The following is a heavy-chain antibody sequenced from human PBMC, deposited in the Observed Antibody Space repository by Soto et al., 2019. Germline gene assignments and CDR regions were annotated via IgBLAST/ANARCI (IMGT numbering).Heavy chain of an antibody. D-gene: IGHD1-7*01. J-gene: IGHJ4*02. CDR3: AGWNYDY. Sequence: GGSLRLSCAASGFTFRSYGMMWVRQAPGKGLEWVSAISQSAGGNTYYADSVKGRFTISSDESKNTLYLQVDSLRPEDTAQYYCAGWNYDYWGQGTQVTVSS. V-gene: IGHV3-23*01. CDR2: ISQSAGGNT. CDR1: GFTFRSYG.